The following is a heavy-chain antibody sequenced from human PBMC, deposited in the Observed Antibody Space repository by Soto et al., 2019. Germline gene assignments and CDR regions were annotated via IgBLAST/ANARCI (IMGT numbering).Heavy chain of an antibody. CDR2: ISYDGSNK. J-gene: IGHJ6*03. V-gene: IGHV3-30*18. D-gene: IGHD6-13*01. CDR3: AKLESIAAAGDYYYYMDV. Sequence: QVQLVESGGGVVQPGRSLRLSCAASGFTFSSYGMHWVRQAPGKGLEWVAVISYDGSNKYYADSVKGRFTISRDNSKNTLYLQMNSLRAEDTAVYYCAKLESIAAAGDYYYYMDVWGKGITVTVSS. CDR1: GFTFSSYG.